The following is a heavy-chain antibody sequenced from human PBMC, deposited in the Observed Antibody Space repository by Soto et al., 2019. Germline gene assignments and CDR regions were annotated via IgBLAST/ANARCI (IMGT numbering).Heavy chain of an antibody. CDR2: MFYSGRT. CDR3: ARLDYGSGSSSWFDP. D-gene: IGHD3-10*01. CDR1: GGSVSRSDSY. Sequence: QVQLQESGPGLAKPSETLSLTCTVAGGSVSRSDSYWGWIRQPPGKGLEWIGSMFYSGRTYYNPSLRSRVTMSVDTSQNQFSLKLSSVSAADTAVYHCARLDYGSGSSSWFDPWGQGTLVTVSS. J-gene: IGHJ5*02. V-gene: IGHV4-39*01.